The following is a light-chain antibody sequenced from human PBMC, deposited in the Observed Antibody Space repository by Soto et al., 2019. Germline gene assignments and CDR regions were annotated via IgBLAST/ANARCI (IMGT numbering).Light chain of an antibody. CDR3: PQSYSIPHT. CDR2: AAT. CDR1: QSISIY. J-gene: IGKJ1*01. V-gene: IGKV1-39*01. Sequence: DIQMTQSPSSLSASIGDRLTITCRASQSISIYLNWYQQKPGKAPRLLIYAATSLQSGVPSRFSGGGSGADFTLTVSSLQPEDFATYYCPQSYSIPHTFGQGTKVEI.